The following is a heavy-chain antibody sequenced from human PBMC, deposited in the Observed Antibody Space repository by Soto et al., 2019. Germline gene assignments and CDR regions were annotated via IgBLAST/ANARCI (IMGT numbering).Heavy chain of an antibody. CDR3: AKDGLVRGVIYYYMDV. V-gene: IGHV3-23*01. CDR2: ISGSGGST. J-gene: IGHJ6*03. CDR1: GFTFSSYA. Sequence: GGSLRLSCAASGFTFSSYAMSWVRQAPGKGLEWVSAISGSGGSTYYADSVKGRFTISRDNSKNTLYLQMNSLRAEDTAVYDCAKDGLVRGVIYYYMDVWGKGTPVTVSS. D-gene: IGHD3-10*02.